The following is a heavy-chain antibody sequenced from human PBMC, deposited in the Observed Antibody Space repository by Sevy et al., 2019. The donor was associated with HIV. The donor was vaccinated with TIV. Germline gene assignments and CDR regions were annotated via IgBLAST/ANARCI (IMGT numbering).Heavy chain of an antibody. V-gene: IGHV1-58*01. CDR2: IVVGSGDT. J-gene: IGHJ6*02. CDR3: AAGSRGSCSGRSCSVENGMDV. CDR1: SFTFTNSA. D-gene: IGHD2-15*01. Sequence: ASVKVSCKASSFTFTNSAVQWVRQARGQRLEWIGWIVVGSGDTNYAHNFQERVTISRDMSTATVSMDLSGLRSEDTAVYYCAAGSRGSCSGRSCSVENGMDVWGPGTTVTVSS.